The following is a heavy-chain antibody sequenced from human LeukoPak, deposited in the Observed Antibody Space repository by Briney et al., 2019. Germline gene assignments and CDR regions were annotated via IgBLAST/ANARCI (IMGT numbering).Heavy chain of an antibody. V-gene: IGHV1-69-2*01. CDR1: GYTFTDYY. CDR3: ATVPYDFWSGYYTVNDY. CDR2: VDPEDGET. J-gene: IGHJ4*02. Sequence: ASVKVSCKVSGYTFTDYYMHWVQQAPGKGLEWMGRVDPEDGETIYAEKFQGRVTITADTSTDTAYMELSSLRSEDTAVYYCATVPYDFWSGYYTVNDYWGQGTLVTVSS. D-gene: IGHD3-3*01.